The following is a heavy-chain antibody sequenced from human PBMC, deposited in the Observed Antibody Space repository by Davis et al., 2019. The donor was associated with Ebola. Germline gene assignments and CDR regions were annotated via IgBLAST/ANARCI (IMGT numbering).Heavy chain of an antibody. D-gene: IGHD1-7*01. V-gene: IGHV4-34*01. J-gene: IGHJ6*02. CDR3: ASTPKLYSYYYGMDV. Sequence: SETLSLTCAVYGGSFSGYYWSWIRQPPGKGLEWIGEINHSGSTNYNPSLKRRVTISVDTSKNQFSLKLSSVTAADTAVYYCASTPKLYSYYYGMDVWGQGTTVTVSS. CDR2: INHSGST. CDR1: GGSFSGYY.